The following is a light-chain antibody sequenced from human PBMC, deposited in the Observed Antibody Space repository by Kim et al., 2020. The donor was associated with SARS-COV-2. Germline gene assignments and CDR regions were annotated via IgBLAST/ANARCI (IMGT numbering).Light chain of an antibody. V-gene: IGKV3-11*01. CDR2: DAS. J-gene: IGKJ4*01. Sequence: LSPGARATLSCRASQSVSSYLAWYQPKPGQAPRLLIYDASNRATGIPARFSGSGSGTDFTLTISSLEPEDFVVYYCLQRINWPLTFGGGTKVDIK. CDR1: QSVSSY. CDR3: LQRINWPLT.